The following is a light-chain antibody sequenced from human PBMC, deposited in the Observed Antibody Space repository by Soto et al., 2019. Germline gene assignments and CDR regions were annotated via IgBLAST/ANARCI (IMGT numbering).Light chain of an antibody. Sequence: QSVLTQPPSASGTPGQRVTISCSGSSSNIGSNTVNWYQQLPGTAPKLLIYSNNQRPSGVPDRFSGSKSGTSASLAISGLQSEYEADYYCAAWDDGLNGQGVFGGGTKLTVL. CDR1: SSNIGSNT. V-gene: IGLV1-44*01. CDR3: AAWDDGLNGQGV. J-gene: IGLJ2*01. CDR2: SNN.